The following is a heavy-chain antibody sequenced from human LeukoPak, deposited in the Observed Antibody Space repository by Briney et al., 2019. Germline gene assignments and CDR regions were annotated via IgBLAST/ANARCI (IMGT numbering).Heavy chain of an antibody. V-gene: IGHV5-51*01. Sequence: GESLKISCKGSGYSFTSYWIGWVRQMPGKGLEGMGIIYPADSNTKYSPSFQGQVTISADKSISTAYLQWSSLKASDTAIYYCARRAYCDSVTCYTLPDYWGQGTLVTVSS. CDR3: ARRAYCDSVTCYTLPDY. CDR1: GYSFTSYW. D-gene: IGHD2-2*02. J-gene: IGHJ4*02. CDR2: IYPADSNT.